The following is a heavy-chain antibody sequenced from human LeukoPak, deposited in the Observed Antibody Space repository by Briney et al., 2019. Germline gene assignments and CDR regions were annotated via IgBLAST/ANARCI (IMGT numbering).Heavy chain of an antibody. CDR3: ARGPNYSNFGSAYYYYMDV. CDR1: GYMFTNYD. CDR2: MNPQSGNT. J-gene: IGHJ6*03. Sequence: ASVKVSCKASGYMFTNYDINWVRQATGQGLEWMGWMNPQSGNTGYAQKFRGRVTITRGTSITTAYMELSSLRSEDTAVYDCARGPNYSNFGSAYYYYMDVWGKGTTVTVSS. D-gene: IGHD4-11*01. V-gene: IGHV1-8*03.